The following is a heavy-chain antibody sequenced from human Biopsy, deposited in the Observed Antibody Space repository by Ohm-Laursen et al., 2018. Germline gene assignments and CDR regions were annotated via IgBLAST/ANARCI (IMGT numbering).Heavy chain of an antibody. J-gene: IGHJ4*02. Sequence: GSLRLSCAASGFTFSSYSMNWVRQAPGKGLEWVSSISTSSTYIYYADSVRGRFSISRDDALNSLYLQMNSLRAEDTAAYFCVKDRRQYNYGYFPDGFDYWGLGTRVTVSS. CDR1: GFTFSSYS. CDR3: VKDRRQYNYGYFPDGFDY. CDR2: ISTSSTYI. D-gene: IGHD5-18*01. V-gene: IGHV3-21*04.